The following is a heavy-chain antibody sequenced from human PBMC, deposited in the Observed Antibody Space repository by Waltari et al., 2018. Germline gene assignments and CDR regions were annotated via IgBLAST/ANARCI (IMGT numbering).Heavy chain of an antibody. CDR2: IKQDGSEK. D-gene: IGHD6-13*01. J-gene: IGHJ4*02. V-gene: IGHV3-7*01. Sequence: EVQLVESGGGLAQPGGSLCLSCAASGLRSRTYWMTWGRQASGKGPEWVANIKQDGSEKYYMDSVKGRFTISRDNAKNSLYLQMNNLRVEDTAVYYCTRGGRDSSWYWRDWGQGTLVTVSS. CDR1: GLRSRTYW. CDR3: TRGGRDSSWYWRD.